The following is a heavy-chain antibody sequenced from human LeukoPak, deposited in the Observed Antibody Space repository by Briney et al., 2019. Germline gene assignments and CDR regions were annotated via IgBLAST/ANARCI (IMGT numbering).Heavy chain of an antibody. Sequence: SVKVSCKASGGTFSSYTISWVRQAPGRGLEWMGRIIPILGIANYAQKFQGRVTITADKSTSTAYMELSSLRSEDTAVYYCAREERPVATALDVWGKGTTVTVSS. D-gene: IGHD2-21*02. CDR3: AREERPVATALDV. V-gene: IGHV1-69*04. CDR2: IIPILGIA. J-gene: IGHJ6*04. CDR1: GGTFSSYT.